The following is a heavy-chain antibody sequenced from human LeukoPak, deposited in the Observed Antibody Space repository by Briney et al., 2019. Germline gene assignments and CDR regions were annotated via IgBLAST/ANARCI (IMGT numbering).Heavy chain of an antibody. J-gene: IGHJ4*02. D-gene: IGHD5-12*01. CDR1: GGSISSGGYY. CDR3: ARDDCGYGGYVPFDY. V-gene: IGHV4-31*03. CDR2: IYYSGST. Sequence: SETLSPTCTVSGGSISSGGYYWSWIRQHPGKGLEWIGYIYYSGSTYYNPSLKSRVTISVDTSKNQFSLKLSSVTAADTAVYYCARDDCGYGGYVPFDYWGQGTLVTVSS.